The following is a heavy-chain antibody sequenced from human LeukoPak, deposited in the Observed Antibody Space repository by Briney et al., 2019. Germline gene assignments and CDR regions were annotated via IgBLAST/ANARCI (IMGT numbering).Heavy chain of an antibody. CDR2: IYHSGST. D-gene: IGHD3-10*01. CDR1: SGSISSGGYN. J-gene: IGHJ4*02. Sequence: SETLSLTCTVSSGSISSGGYNWSWIRQPPGKGLEWIGYIYHSGSTYYNPSLKSRVTISVDRSKNQFSLKLSSVTAADTAVYYCARGTMVRGVPLAYWGQRTLVTVSS. V-gene: IGHV4-30-2*01. CDR3: ARGTMVRGVPLAY.